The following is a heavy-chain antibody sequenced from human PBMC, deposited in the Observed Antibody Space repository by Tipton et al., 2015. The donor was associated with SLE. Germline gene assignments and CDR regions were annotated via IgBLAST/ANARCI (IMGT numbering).Heavy chain of an antibody. CDR1: GGSISSSGYY. Sequence: TLSLTCTVYGGSISSSGYYWGWIRQPPGKGLEWIGSIFYNGNTYYSPSLKSRVTISLDTSKNQFSLKLNSVTAAGTAVYYCARHCHLDRFVFWGLGTLVTVSS. J-gene: IGHJ4*02. D-gene: IGHD2-21*01. V-gene: IGHV4-39*07. CDR2: IFYNGNT. CDR3: ARHCHLDRFVF.